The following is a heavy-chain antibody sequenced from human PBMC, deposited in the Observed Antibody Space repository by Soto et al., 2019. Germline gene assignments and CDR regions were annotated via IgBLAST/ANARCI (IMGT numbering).Heavy chain of an antibody. V-gene: IGHV4-34*01. CDR1: GGSFSGYY. D-gene: IGHD6-19*01. CDR2: INHSGST. J-gene: IGHJ3*02. Sequence: SETLSLTCAVYGGSFSGYYWSWIRQPPGKGLEWIGEINHSGSTNYNPPLKSRVTISVDTSKNQFSLKLSSVTAADTAVYYCARGRPRIAVAGTRAFDIWGQGTMVTVSS. CDR3: ARGRPRIAVAGTRAFDI.